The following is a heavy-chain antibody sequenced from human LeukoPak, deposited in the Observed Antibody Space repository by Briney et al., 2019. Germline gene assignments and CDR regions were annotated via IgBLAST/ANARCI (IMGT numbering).Heavy chain of an antibody. CDR2: ISYSGRA. CDR3: ARRVEWELLVGNWFDP. D-gene: IGHD1-26*01. Sequence: KPSETLSLTCTVSGGSISSSSYYWGWIRQTPGKGLEWIGTISYSGRADYIPSLKSRVSISVETSKNQFSLKLSSVIAADTAVYYRARRVEWELLVGNWFDPWGQGTLVTVSS. V-gene: IGHV4-39*01. CDR1: GGSISSSSYY. J-gene: IGHJ5*02.